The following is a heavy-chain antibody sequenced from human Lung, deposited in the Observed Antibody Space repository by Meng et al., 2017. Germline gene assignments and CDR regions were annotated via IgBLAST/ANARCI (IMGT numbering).Heavy chain of an antibody. CDR1: GGPFSDYY. J-gene: IGHJ4*02. Sequence: HGHLKRLCARLLKPSDTPPLTCVVVGGPFSDYYWSWIRQPPGKGLEWIGEINHSGSTNYNPSLESRATISVDTSQNNLSLKLSSVTAADSAVYYCARGPTTMAHDFDYWGQGTLVTVSS. CDR3: ARGPTTMAHDFDY. V-gene: IGHV4-34*01. CDR2: INHSGST. D-gene: IGHD4-11*01.